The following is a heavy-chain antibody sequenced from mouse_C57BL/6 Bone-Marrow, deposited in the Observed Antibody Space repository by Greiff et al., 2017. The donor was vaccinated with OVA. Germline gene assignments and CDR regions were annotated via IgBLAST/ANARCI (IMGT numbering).Heavy chain of an antibody. CDR1: GYTFTSYW. J-gene: IGHJ2*01. CDR2: IDPSDSET. V-gene: IGHV1-52*01. Sequence: QVQLKQPGAELVRPGSSVKLSCKASGYTFTSYWMHWVKQRPIQGLEWIGNIDPSDSETHYNQKFKDKATLTVDKSSSTAYMQLSSLTSEDSAVYYCARGTIAYYFDYWGQGTTLTVSS. D-gene: IGHD2-12*01. CDR3: ARGTIAYYFDY.